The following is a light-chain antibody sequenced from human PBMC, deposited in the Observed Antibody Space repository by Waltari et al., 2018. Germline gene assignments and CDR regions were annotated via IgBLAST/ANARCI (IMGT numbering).Light chain of an antibody. CDR3: CSYASGSTII. Sequence: QSALTQPASVSGSPGQSITIPCTGTTNDVGSYHLVSWYQRHPGKAPELLIYEGSKRPSGVSNRFSGSKSGNTASLTISGLQAEDEADYFCCSYASGSTIIFGGGTKLTVL. CDR1: TNDVGSYHL. V-gene: IGLV2-23*01. CDR2: EGS. J-gene: IGLJ2*01.